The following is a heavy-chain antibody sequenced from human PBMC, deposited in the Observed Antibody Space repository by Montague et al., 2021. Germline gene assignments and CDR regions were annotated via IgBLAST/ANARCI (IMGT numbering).Heavy chain of an antibody. D-gene: IGHD3-3*01. CDR3: MGGSGFESGDF. V-gene: IGHV4-34*01. Sequence: SETLSLTCAVYGASSKAYSWSWIRQPRGKGLEWIGEMKSSGASNYNPSLTSRVTISVDSPKKQLSLNLRSMTAADTAMYYCMGGSGFESGDFWGQGTQVTVSS. CDR1: GASSKAYS. J-gene: IGHJ4*02. CDR2: MKSSGAS.